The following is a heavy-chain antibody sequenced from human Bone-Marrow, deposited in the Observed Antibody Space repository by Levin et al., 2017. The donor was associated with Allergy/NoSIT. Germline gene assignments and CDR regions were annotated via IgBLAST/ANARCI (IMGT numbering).Heavy chain of an antibody. CDR2: IKEDGSEK. J-gene: IGHJ5*02. D-gene: IGHD5-24*01. V-gene: IGHV3-7*01. CDR3: ARDQFRRATIGARWFDP. Sequence: GGSLRLSCAASGFTSSNSWMSWVRQAPGKGLEWVANIKEDGSEKYYVDSVKGRFTISRDNAKNSLYVQMNSLRAEDTAVYYCARDQFRRATIGARWFDPWGQGTLVTVSS. CDR1: GFTSSNSW.